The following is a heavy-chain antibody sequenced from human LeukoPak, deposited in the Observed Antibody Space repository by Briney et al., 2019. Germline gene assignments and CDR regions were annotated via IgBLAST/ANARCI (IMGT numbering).Heavy chain of an antibody. CDR1: GGSISSYY. CDR3: ARDGGQWLASYYFDY. Sequence: SETLSLTCTVSGGSISSYYWSWIRQPPGKGLEGIGYIYYSGSTNYNPSLKSRVTISVDTSKNQFSLKLSSVTAADTAVYYCARDGGQWLASYYFDYWGQGTLVTVSS. D-gene: IGHD6-19*01. J-gene: IGHJ4*02. V-gene: IGHV4-59*01. CDR2: IYYSGST.